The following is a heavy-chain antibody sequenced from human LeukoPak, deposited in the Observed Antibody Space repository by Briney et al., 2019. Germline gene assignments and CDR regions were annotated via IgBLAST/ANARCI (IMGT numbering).Heavy chain of an antibody. Sequence: SETLSLTCTVSGGSISSVGYFWSWIRQNPGKGLEYIGYIFNTGRASYNPSLRSRVTMSVDTPNNQFSLRLISVTAADPAVYYCATLVPVYSSGWYYVDYWGQGTLVTVSS. J-gene: IGHJ4*02. CDR2: IFNTGRA. CDR1: GGSISSVGYF. CDR3: ATLVPVYSSGWYYVDY. D-gene: IGHD6-19*01. V-gene: IGHV4-31*03.